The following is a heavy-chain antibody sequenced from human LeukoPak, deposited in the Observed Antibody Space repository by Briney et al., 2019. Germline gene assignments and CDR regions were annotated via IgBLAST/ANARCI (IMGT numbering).Heavy chain of an antibody. CDR2: IKQDGSEK. CDR1: GFTFSSYW. D-gene: IGHD5-12*01. J-gene: IGHJ4*02. Sequence: GGSLRLSCAASGFTFSSYWMSWVRQAPGKGLEWVANIKQDGSEKYYVDSVKGRFTISRDNAKNSLYLQMNSLRAEDTAVYYCARSRGVSGYDFAYWGQGTLVTVSS. CDR3: ARSRGVSGYDFAY. V-gene: IGHV3-7*01.